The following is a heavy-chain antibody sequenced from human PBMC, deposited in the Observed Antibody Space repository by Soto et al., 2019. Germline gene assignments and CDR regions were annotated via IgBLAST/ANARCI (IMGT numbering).Heavy chain of an antibody. V-gene: IGHV3-15*01. J-gene: IGHJ4*02. D-gene: IGHD3-22*01. CDR1: GFTFSNAW. Sequence: EVQLVESGGGLVKPGGSVRLSCAASGFTFSNAWMSWVRQAPGKGLEWVGRIKSKSAGETTEYDAPVKDRFTISRDDSKNTLSLQMNSLKIEDTAVYYCARGHRSSGKIFDSWGQGTLVTVSS. CDR3: ARGHRSSGKIFDS. CDR2: IKSKSAGETT.